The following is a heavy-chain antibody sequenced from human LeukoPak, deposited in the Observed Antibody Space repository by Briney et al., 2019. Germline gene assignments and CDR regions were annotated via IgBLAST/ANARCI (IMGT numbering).Heavy chain of an antibody. CDR3: AKDVTKIY. Sequence: GGSLRLSCAASGFSLSNYWMSWVRQAPGKGLEWVSSISSSSSYIYYADSVKGRFTISRDNAKNSQYLQMNSLRAEDTAVYYCAKDVTKIYWGQGTLVTVSS. V-gene: IGHV3-21*04. D-gene: IGHD2-8*01. J-gene: IGHJ4*02. CDR2: ISSSSSYI. CDR1: GFSLSNYW.